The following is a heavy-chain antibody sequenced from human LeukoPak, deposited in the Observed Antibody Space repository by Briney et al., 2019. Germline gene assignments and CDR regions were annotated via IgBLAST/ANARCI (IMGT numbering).Heavy chain of an antibody. V-gene: IGHV4-34*01. Sequence: PSETLSLTCAVYGGSFSGYYWSWIRQPPGKGLEWIGEINHSGSTNYNPSLKSRVTISVDTSKNQFSLKLISVTAADTALYYCARGPPVSRYFDGLLRRNTTTRIGWFDPWGQGTLVTVSS. CDR2: INHSGST. CDR1: GGSFSGYY. D-gene: IGHD3-9*01. J-gene: IGHJ5*02. CDR3: ARGPPVSRYFDGLLRRNTTTRIGWFDP.